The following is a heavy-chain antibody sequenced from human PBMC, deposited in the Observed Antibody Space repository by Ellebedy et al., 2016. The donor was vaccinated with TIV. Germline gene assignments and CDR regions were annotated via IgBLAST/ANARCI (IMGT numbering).Heavy chain of an antibody. D-gene: IGHD6-6*01. CDR3: ASLGGRQRYSD. CDR1: GFTFSNYW. Sequence: GESLKISCAASGFTFSNYWMNWVRQAPGKGLEWVANINQDGSAKYHVDSVRGRFTISRDNARNSLYLQMNSLRAEDTAVYYCASLGGRQRYSDWGQGTLVTVST. J-gene: IGHJ4*02. CDR2: INQDGSAK. V-gene: IGHV3-7*01.